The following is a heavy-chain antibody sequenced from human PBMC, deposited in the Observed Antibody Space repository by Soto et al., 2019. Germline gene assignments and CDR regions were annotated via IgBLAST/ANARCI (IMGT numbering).Heavy chain of an antibody. D-gene: IGHD7-27*01. V-gene: IGHV4-34*01. CDR2: INHSGDT. CDR1: GGSFSDFY. J-gene: IGHJ5*02. Sequence: QVQLQQWGAGLLKPSETLSLTCAVYGGSFSDFYWNWIRQSPGKGLEWMREINHSGDTNYNPSLKSRVTTSVDTSKNQFSMQPYSVTATDTAVYFCSQRSLTHWFDPWGQGTPFTVSS. CDR3: SQRSLTHWFDP.